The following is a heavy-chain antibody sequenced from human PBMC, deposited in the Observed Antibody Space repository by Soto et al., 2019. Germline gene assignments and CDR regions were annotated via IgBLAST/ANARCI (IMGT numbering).Heavy chain of an antibody. CDR1: GGSANIGTYH. Sequence: SETLSHTCTVPGGSANIGTYHWSWIRQPTGKEKKRIGEINHAGGTNYNKSLKSRVTISIDKSNIQFFLKLTFVTAADKAVYYCARNQRIYDILTGYYKGPFDSWGQGTLVS. CDR3: ARNQRIYDILTGYYKGPFDS. J-gene: IGHJ4*02. CDR2: INHAGGT. V-gene: IGHV4-61*01. D-gene: IGHD3-9*01.